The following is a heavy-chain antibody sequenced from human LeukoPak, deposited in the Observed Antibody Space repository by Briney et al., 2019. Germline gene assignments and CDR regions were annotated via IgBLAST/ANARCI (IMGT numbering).Heavy chain of an antibody. J-gene: IGHJ3*01. CDR3: ARGYYDSSGYYDL. CDR2: IKQDGSEK. V-gene: IGHV3-7*01. Sequence: PGGSLRLSCAASGFTFSSCWMSWVRQAPGKGLEWVANIKQDGSEKYYVDSVKGRFTISRDNAKNSLYLQMNSLRAEDTAVYYCARGYYDSSGYYDLWGQGTMVTVSS. D-gene: IGHD3-22*01. CDR1: GFTFSSCW.